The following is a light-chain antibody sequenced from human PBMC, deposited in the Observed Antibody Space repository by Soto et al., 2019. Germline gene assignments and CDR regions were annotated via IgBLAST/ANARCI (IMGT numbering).Light chain of an antibody. V-gene: IGLV2-18*02. J-gene: IGLJ1*01. CDR2: EVS. CDR3: SSYTSRSTYV. Sequence: QSVLTQPPSVSGSPGQSVTISCTGSSSDVGSYNRVSWYQQSPGTAPKLMIYEVSNRPSGVPDRFSGSKSGNTASLTISGLKAEDEADYYCSSYTSRSTYVFGTGTKLTVL. CDR1: SSDVGSYNR.